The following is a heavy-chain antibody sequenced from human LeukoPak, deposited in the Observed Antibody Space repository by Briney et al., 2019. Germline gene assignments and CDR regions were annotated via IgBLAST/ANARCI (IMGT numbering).Heavy chain of an antibody. Sequence: ASVKVSCKASGYTFTSYAMNWVRQAPGQGLEWMGWISAYNGNTNYAQKLQGRVTMTTDTSTSTAYMELRSLRSDDTAVYYCARDRSNWFDPWGQGTLVTVSS. D-gene: IGHD3-10*01. V-gene: IGHV1-18*01. CDR3: ARDRSNWFDP. CDR1: GYTFTSYA. J-gene: IGHJ5*02. CDR2: ISAYNGNT.